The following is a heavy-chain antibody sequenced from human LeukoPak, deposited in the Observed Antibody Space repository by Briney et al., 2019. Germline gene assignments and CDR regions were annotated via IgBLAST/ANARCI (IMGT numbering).Heavy chain of an antibody. CDR1: GGSFSGYY. CDR2: INHSGST. J-gene: IGHJ4*02. Sequence: SETLSLTCAVYGGSFSGYYWSWIRQPPGKGLVWIGEINHSGSTNYNPSLKSRVTISVDTSKNQFSLKLSSVTAADTAVYYCAGGLIAVADARDDYWGQGTLVTVSS. V-gene: IGHV4-34*01. D-gene: IGHD6-19*01. CDR3: AGGLIAVADARDDY.